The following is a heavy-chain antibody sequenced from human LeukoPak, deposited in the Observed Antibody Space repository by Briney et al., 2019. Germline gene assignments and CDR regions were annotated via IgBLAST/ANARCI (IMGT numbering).Heavy chain of an antibody. CDR1: GFTFSSSV. CDR3: VKEYWDY. CDR2: IGDSGVST. Sequence: TGGSLRLSCAASGFTFSSSVMSWVRQVPGKGLEWVSGIGDSGVSTYYADSVRGRFTISRDNSKNTLYLQMNRLRADDAGVYCCVKEYWDYWGQGTVVTVSS. J-gene: IGHJ4*02. D-gene: IGHD2-15*01. V-gene: IGHV3-23*01.